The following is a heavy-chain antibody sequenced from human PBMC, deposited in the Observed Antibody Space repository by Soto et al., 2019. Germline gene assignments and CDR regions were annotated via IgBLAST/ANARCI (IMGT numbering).Heavy chain of an antibody. J-gene: IGHJ6*02. CDR3: ARDIVVVPAAPYYYYYYGMDV. V-gene: IGHV3-33*01. Sequence: PGGSLRLSCAASGFTFSSYGMHWVRQAPGKGLEWVAVIWYDGSNKYYADSVKGRFTISRDNSKNTLYLQMNSLRAEDTAVYYCARDIVVVPAAPYYYYYYGMDVWGQGTTVTVSS. CDR1: GFTFSSYG. D-gene: IGHD2-2*01. CDR2: IWYDGSNK.